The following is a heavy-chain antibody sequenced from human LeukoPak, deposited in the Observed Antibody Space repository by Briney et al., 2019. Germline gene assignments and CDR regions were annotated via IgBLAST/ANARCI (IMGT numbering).Heavy chain of an antibody. CDR3: AKARYSSSGDFDY. V-gene: IGHV3-9*01. Sequence: GGSLRLSCAASGFTFDDYAMHWVRQAPGKGLEWVSGISWNSGSIGYADSVKGRFTISRDNAKNSLYLQMNSLRAEDTALYYCAKARYSSSGDFDYWGQGTLVTVSS. CDR1: GFTFDDYA. CDR2: ISWNSGSI. D-gene: IGHD6-6*01. J-gene: IGHJ4*02.